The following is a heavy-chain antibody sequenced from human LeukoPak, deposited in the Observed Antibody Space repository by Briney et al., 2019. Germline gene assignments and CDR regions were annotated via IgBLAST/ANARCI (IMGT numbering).Heavy chain of an antibody. D-gene: IGHD4-11*01. CDR1: GFTFSSYA. CDR3: TTDYSNPDWIGTDAFDI. CDR2: IKSKTDGGTT. Sequence: GGSLRLSCAASGFTFSSYAMSWVRQAPGKGLEWVGRIKSKTDGGTTDYAAPVKGRFTISRDDSKNTLYLQMNSLKTEDTAVYYCTTDYSNPDWIGTDAFDIWGQGTMVTVSS. V-gene: IGHV3-15*01. J-gene: IGHJ3*02.